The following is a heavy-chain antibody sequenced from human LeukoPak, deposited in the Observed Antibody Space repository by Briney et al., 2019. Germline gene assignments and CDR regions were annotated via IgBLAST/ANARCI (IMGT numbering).Heavy chain of an antibody. Sequence: ASVKVSCKASGYTFTSYGISWVRQAPGQGLEWMGWINAGNGNTKYSQKFQGRVTITRDTSASTAYMELSSLRSEDTAVYYCARVDFWSGYSGWFDPWGQGTLVTVSS. D-gene: IGHD3-3*01. J-gene: IGHJ5*02. CDR2: INAGNGNT. V-gene: IGHV1-3*01. CDR1: GYTFTSYG. CDR3: ARVDFWSGYSGWFDP.